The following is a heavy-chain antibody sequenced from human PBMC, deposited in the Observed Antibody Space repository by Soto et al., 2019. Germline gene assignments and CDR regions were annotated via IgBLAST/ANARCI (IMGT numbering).Heavy chain of an antibody. CDR2: IHSDHTP. Sequence: EVQLVQSGGALVQPGGSLRLSCVASGFAFIENDMIWVRQAPGKGLEWVAHIHSDHTPFYAESGKGRFTISKDNSKNTLFFEMNSLRSEDTALYYCAAYGPNSGDGYWGQGTLVTVSP. D-gene: IGHD4-17*01. V-gene: IGHV3-66*01. CDR3: AAYGPNSGDGY. CDR1: GFAFIEND. J-gene: IGHJ4*02.